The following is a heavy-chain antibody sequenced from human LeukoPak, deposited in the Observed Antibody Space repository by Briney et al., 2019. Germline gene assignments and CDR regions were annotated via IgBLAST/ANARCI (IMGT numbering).Heavy chain of an antibody. Sequence: SETLSLTCTVSGYSISSGFYWGWIRQPPGKGLECIGSIYHSGSTYYNPSLKSRVTISVDTSKNQFSLNLSSVTAADTAMYYCATQSLWFGEFSDYWGQGTLVTVSS. CDR3: ATQSLWFGEFSDY. V-gene: IGHV4-38-2*02. CDR1: GYSISSGFY. CDR2: IYHSGST. J-gene: IGHJ4*02. D-gene: IGHD3-10*01.